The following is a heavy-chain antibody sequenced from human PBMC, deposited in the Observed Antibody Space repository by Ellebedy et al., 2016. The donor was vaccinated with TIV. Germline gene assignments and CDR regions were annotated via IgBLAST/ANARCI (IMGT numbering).Heavy chain of an antibody. D-gene: IGHD1-1*01. V-gene: IGHV1-8*01. J-gene: IGHJ5*02. CDR3: ARVRRMNWFDP. CDR2: MNSDTGNT. Sequence: AASVKVSCKASGYTFTTFAVIWVRQATGQGLEWMGWMNSDTGNTGYAHKFQGRITLTRNTSISTAYMELTSLRSEDTALYYCARVRRMNWFDPWGQGTLVTVSS. CDR1: GYTFTTFA.